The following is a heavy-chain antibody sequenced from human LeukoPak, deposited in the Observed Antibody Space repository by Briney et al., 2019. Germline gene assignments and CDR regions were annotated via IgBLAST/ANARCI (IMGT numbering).Heavy chain of an antibody. CDR3: AKDISAYDSSGFDY. CDR1: GFTFDDYA. J-gene: IGHJ4*02. V-gene: IGHV3-9*01. D-gene: IGHD3-22*01. CDR2: ISWNSGSI. Sequence: SLRLSCAASGFTFDDYAMHWVRQAPGKGLEWVSGISWNSGSIGYADSVKGRFTISRDNAKNSLYLQMNSLRAEDTALYYCAKDISAYDSSGFDYWGQGTLVTVSS.